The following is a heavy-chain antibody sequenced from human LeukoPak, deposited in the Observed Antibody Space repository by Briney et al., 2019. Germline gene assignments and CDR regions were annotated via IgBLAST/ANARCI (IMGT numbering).Heavy chain of an antibody. Sequence: GESLRLSCAASGFTFSSYWMSWVRQAPGKGLEWVANIKQDGSEKYYVDSVKGRFTISRDNAKNSLYLQMNSLRAEDTAVYYCARDYCSGGSCYPYYYYGMDVWGKGTTVTASS. V-gene: IGHV3-7*03. D-gene: IGHD2-15*01. CDR2: IKQDGSEK. CDR1: GFTFSSYW. J-gene: IGHJ6*04. CDR3: ARDYCSGGSCYPYYYYGMDV.